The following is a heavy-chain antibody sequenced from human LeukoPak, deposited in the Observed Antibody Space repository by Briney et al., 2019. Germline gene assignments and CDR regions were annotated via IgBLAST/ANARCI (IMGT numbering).Heavy chain of an antibody. Sequence: PGGSLRLSCTASGFTFSNAWMSWVRQAPGKGLEWVGRIKSKTDGGTTDYAAPVKGRFTISRDDSETTLYLQMNSLKTEDTAVYYCTTARLEAEQQPTYYYYYYYMDVWGKGTTVTVSS. CDR3: TTARLEAEQQPTYYYYYYYMDV. V-gene: IGHV3-15*01. J-gene: IGHJ6*03. CDR1: GFTFSNAW. CDR2: IKSKTDGGTT. D-gene: IGHD6-13*01.